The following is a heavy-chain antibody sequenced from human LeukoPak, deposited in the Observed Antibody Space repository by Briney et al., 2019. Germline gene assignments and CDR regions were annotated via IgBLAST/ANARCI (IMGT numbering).Heavy chain of an antibody. D-gene: IGHD6-25*01. CDR3: ARVLGIAAAGMYFDL. Sequence: GRSLRLSCAASGVTFSTYAMHWVRQAPGKGLEWVAFISYDGGNKFFSDSVKGRFTISRDNSKNTLYLQMNSLRTDDTAVYYCARVLGIAAAGMYFDLWGRGTVVTVSS. CDR1: GVTFSTYA. V-gene: IGHV3-30*04. CDR2: ISYDGGNK. J-gene: IGHJ2*01.